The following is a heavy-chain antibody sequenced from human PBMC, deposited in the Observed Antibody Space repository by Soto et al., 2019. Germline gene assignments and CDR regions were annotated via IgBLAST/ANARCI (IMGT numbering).Heavy chain of an antibody. CDR1: GGTFSSYT. Sequence: SVKVSCKACGGTFSSYTISWVRQAPGQGLEWMGRIIPILGIANYAQKFQGRVTITADKSTSTAYMELSSLRSEDTAVYYCARHMTSSGWYEFDYWGQGTLVTVSS. D-gene: IGHD6-19*01. V-gene: IGHV1-69*02. CDR2: IIPILGIA. J-gene: IGHJ4*02. CDR3: ARHMTSSGWYEFDY.